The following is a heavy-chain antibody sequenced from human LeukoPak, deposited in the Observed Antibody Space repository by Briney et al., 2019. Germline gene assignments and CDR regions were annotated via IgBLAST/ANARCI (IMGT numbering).Heavy chain of an antibody. CDR1: GYTLTELS. Sequence: ASVKVSCKVSGYTLTELSMHWVRQGPGKGLEWMGGFDPEDGETIYAQKFQGRVTMTEDTSTDTAYMELSSLRSEDTAVYYCATTPPYSSSYRNYYYYGMDVWGQGTTVTVSS. CDR3: ATTPPYSSSYRNYYYYGMDV. V-gene: IGHV1-24*01. J-gene: IGHJ6*02. CDR2: FDPEDGET. D-gene: IGHD6-13*01.